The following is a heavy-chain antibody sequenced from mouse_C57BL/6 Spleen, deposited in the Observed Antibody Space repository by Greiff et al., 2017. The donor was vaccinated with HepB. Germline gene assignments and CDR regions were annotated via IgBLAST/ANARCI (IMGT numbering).Heavy chain of an antibody. CDR1: GYTFTDYN. V-gene: IGHV1-18*01. Sequence: VQLKQSGPELVKPGASVKIPCKASGYTFTDYNMDWVKQSHGKSLEWIGDINPNNGGTIYNQKFKGKATLTVIKSSSTAYMELRSLTSEDTAVYYCARARLYYDYDVNAMDYWGQGTSVTVSS. J-gene: IGHJ4*01. D-gene: IGHD2-4*01. CDR3: ARARLYYDYDVNAMDY. CDR2: INPNNGGT.